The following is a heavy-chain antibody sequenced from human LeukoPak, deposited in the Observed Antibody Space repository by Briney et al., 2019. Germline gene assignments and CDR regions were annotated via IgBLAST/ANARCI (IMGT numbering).Heavy chain of an antibody. D-gene: IGHD5-18*01. CDR2: IYPADSDT. CDR1: GYSFNTYW. CDR3: ARVLDVDTAVFHYYFDF. J-gene: IGHJ4*02. Sequence: GESLKISCQGSGYSFNTYWVGWVRQMPGKGLEWMGIIYPADSDTRYSPSFQGQVTISADKSINTAYLQWRTLKVSDSAIYYCARVLDVDTAVFHYYFDFWGQGTLVTVSS. V-gene: IGHV5-51*01.